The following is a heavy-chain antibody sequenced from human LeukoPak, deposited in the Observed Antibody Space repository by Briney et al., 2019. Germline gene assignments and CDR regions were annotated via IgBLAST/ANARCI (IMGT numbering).Heavy chain of an antibody. CDR3: AKAMVRGVTKAQFDY. Sequence: GGSLRLSCAASGFTFSSYAMSWVRQAPGKGLEWVSAISGSGGSTYYADSVKGRFTISRDNSKNTLYLQMNSLRAEDTAVYYCAKAMVRGVTKAQFDYWGQGTLVTVSS. CDR1: GFTFSSYA. D-gene: IGHD3-10*01. CDR2: ISGSGGST. V-gene: IGHV3-23*01. J-gene: IGHJ4*02.